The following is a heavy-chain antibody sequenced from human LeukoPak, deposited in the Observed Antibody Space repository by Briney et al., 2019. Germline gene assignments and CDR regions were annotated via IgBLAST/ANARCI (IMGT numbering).Heavy chain of an antibody. V-gene: IGHV3-7*03. Sequence: GGSLRLSCAASGLTFSSYWMSWVRQAPGKGLEWVANIKQDGSEKYYVDSVKGRFTISRDNAKNSLYLQMNSLRAEGTAVYYCARDWYFDYWGQGTLVTVSS. J-gene: IGHJ4*02. CDR3: ARDWYFDY. CDR1: GLTFSSYW. CDR2: IKQDGSEK.